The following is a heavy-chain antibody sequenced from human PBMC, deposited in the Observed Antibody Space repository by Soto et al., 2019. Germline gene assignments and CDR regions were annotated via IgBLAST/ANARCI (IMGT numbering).Heavy chain of an antibody. V-gene: IGHV3-21*01. CDR1: GFTFSTYG. CDR2: ISSSSDYR. J-gene: IGHJ3*01. CDR3: ARVRWFGESDGFDV. D-gene: IGHD3-10*01. Sequence: GGSLRLSCEASGFTFSTYGMNWVRQAPGKGLEWVSSISSSSDYRHYADSVKGRFTISRDNAKNSLYLQMNGLRAEDTAVYYCARVRWFGESDGFDVWGQGTMVTVSS.